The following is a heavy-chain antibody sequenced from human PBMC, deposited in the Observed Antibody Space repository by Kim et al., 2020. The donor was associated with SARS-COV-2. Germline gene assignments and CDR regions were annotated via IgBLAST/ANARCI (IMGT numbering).Heavy chain of an antibody. Sequence: ASVKVSCKASGYTFTSYDINWVRQATGQGLEWMGWMNPNSGNTGYAQKFQGRVTMTRNTSISTAYMELSSLRSEDTAVYYCASRIQQLVPAVWNDAFDIWGQGTMVTVSS. V-gene: IGHV1-8*01. J-gene: IGHJ3*02. CDR3: ASRIQQLVPAVWNDAFDI. CDR2: MNPNSGNT. D-gene: IGHD6-13*01. CDR1: GYTFTSYD.